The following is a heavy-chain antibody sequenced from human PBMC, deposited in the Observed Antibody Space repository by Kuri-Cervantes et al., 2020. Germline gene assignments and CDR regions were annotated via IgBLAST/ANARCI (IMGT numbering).Heavy chain of an antibody. CDR2: IYYSGST. V-gene: IGHV4-59*05. J-gene: IGHJ6*03. Sequence: GSLRLSCTVSGGSISSYYWSWIRQPPGKGLEWIGSIYYSGSTYYNPSLKSRVTISVDTSKNQFSLKLSSVTAADTAVYYCARLSQSYYYYMDVWGKGTTVTVSS. CDR1: GGSISSYY. CDR3: ARLSQSYYYYMDV. D-gene: IGHD2-21*02.